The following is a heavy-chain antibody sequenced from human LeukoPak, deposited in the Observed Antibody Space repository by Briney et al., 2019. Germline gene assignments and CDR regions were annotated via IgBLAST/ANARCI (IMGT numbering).Heavy chain of an antibody. CDR1: GGSFSGYY. J-gene: IGHJ4*02. V-gene: IGHV4-34*01. D-gene: IGHD1-26*01. Sequence: SETLSLTCAVYGGSFSGYYWSWIRQPPGKGLEWIGEINHSGSTNYNPSLKSRVTISVDTSKNQFSLKLSSVTAADTAVYYCARLAVGASDYWGQGTLVTVSS. CDR3: ARLAVGASDY. CDR2: INHSGST.